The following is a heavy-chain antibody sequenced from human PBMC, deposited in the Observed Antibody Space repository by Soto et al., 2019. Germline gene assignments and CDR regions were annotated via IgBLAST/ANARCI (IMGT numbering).Heavy chain of an antibody. Sequence: QVQLVQSGAEVRKPGSSVQVSCKASGGTFYTYTFSWVRQAPGQGLEWMGSITPIYPTTNYAEKFQGRLTVTADGSTNTAYMELTSLPSVATAVYYCARIPRYSLPTSDDLDYLGAGTLVTVSS. CDR1: GGTFYTYT. D-gene: IGHD5-18*01. CDR3: ARIPRYSLPTSDDLDY. V-gene: IGHV1-69*15. CDR2: ITPIYPTT. J-gene: IGHJ4*02.